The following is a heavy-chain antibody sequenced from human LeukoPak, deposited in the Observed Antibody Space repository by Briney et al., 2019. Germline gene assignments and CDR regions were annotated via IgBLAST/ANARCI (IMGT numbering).Heavy chain of an antibody. CDR2: INPSDGAT. Sequence: ASVTVSFKASGYTFTMYYIHWVRQAPGQGLEWMGMINPSDGATTYAQRFQGRVTMTRDMSTTTVYMDLRSLCSGDAAVYFCAREQSVGLSESLGGLFASYYTYYYMDVWGRGTTVTVSS. D-gene: IGHD3-16*01. V-gene: IGHV1-46*01. J-gene: IGHJ6*03. CDR1: GYTFTMYY. CDR3: AREQSVGLSESLGGLFASYYTYYYMDV.